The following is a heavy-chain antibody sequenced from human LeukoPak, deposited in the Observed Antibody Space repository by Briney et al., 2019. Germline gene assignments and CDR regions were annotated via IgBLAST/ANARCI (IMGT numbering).Heavy chain of an antibody. J-gene: IGHJ4*02. D-gene: IGHD5-24*01. CDR3: AAKGGDGHNSAFGF. CDR2: INHHGYT. Sequence: SETLSLTCVVDGGSFSGYYWSWIRQSPGKGLEWIGEINHHGYTNYNPSLRSRVIMSVDTSKNHISLKLTSVTAADTAMYYCAAKGGDGHNSAFGFWGQGTLVTVSS. V-gene: IGHV4-34*01. CDR1: GGSFSGYY.